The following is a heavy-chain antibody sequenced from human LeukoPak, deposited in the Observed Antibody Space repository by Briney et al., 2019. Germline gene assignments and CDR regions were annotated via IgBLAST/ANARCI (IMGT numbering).Heavy chain of an antibody. CDR1: GFIFSDYY. V-gene: IGHV3-11*03. CDR2: IDGSSSRT. J-gene: IGHJ5*02. CDR3: ARRGTDYCTPSSCHPNWFAP. D-gene: IGHD4-11*01. Sequence: GGSLRLSCAASGFIFSDYYMSWMREAPGKGLEWLSYIDGSSSRTNYADSVKGRFTISRDNVKNSLYLQMNSLRAEDTAVYFCARRGTDYCTPSSCHPNWFAPWGQGTQVTVSS.